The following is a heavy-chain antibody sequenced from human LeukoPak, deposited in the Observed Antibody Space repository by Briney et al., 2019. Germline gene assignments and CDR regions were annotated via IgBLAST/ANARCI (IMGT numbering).Heavy chain of an antibody. Sequence: TSSETLSLTCTVSGRSISSYYWSWIRQPPGEGLEWTGYSYYNGRNYFNPSLKSRVTISVDTSKNQFSLKLSSVTAADTAVYYGASPPYCSGGSCYRGNAFDIWGQGTMVTVSS. J-gene: IGHJ3*02. V-gene: IGHV4-59*04. CDR1: GRSISSYY. CDR2: SYYNGRN. CDR3: ASPPYCSGGSCYRGNAFDI. D-gene: IGHD2-15*01.